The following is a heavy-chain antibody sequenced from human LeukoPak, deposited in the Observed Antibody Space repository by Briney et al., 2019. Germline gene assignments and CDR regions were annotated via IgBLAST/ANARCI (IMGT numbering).Heavy chain of an antibody. V-gene: IGHV3-30-3*01. CDR1: GFTFSSYA. Sequence: GGSLRLSCAASGFTFSSYAMHWVRQAPGKGLEWVAVISYDGSDKYYADSVKGRFTISRDNSKNTLYLQMNSLRAEDTAVYYCARNTPGIAVAGTWFDYWGQRTLVTVSS. D-gene: IGHD6-19*01. J-gene: IGHJ4*02. CDR3: ARNTPGIAVAGTWFDY. CDR2: ISYDGSDK.